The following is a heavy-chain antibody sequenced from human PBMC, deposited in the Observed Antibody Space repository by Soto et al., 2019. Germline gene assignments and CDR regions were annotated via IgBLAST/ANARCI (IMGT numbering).Heavy chain of an antibody. Sequence: QVQLVQSGAEVKKPGASVKVSCKASGYTFSSYAMHWVRQAPGQRPEWMGWINAGNGNTKYSENFQGRVTFTRDTSASTAYMEMSSMRYGDTVVYYCARQDSTRPYDLATDYQYYYYIEVWGKGTTVSVSS. CDR1: GYTFSSYA. CDR2: INAGNGNT. V-gene: IGHV1-3*01. J-gene: IGHJ6*03. CDR3: ARQDSTRPYDLATDYQYYYYIEV. D-gene: IGHD3-3*01.